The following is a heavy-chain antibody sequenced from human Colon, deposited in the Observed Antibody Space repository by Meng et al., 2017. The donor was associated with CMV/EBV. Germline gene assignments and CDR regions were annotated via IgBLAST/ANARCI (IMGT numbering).Heavy chain of an antibody. CDR2: MSPINGTT. CDR3: ARGRGGGKWFDP. V-gene: IGHV1-8*02. CDR1: GYIFSTYD. J-gene: IGHJ5*02. D-gene: IGHD2-15*01. Sequence: CEASGYIFSTYDIYWMRQATGQGLEWMGWMSPINGTTGYAQKFQGRVTMSKNTSISTAYMELSSLTLDDTAVYYCARGRGGGKWFDPWGQGTLVTVSS.